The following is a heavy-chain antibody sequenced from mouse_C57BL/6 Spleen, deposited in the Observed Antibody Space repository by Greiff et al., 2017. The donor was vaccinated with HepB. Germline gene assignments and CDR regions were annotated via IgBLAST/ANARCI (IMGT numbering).Heavy chain of an antibody. J-gene: IGHJ1*03. D-gene: IGHD1-1*01. CDR1: GYTFTSYW. Sequence: QVQLQQPGAELVKPGASVKLSCKASGYTFTSYWMHWVKQRPGQGLEWIGMIHPNSGSTNYNAKFKSKATLTVDKSSSTAYMQLSSLTSEDAAVYYCAHYYGSSSSWYFDVWGTGTTVTVSS. CDR3: AHYYGSSSSWYFDV. V-gene: IGHV1-64*01. CDR2: IHPNSGST.